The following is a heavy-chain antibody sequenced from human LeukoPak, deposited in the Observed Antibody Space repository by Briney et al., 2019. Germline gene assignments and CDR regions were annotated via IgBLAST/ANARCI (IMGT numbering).Heavy chain of an antibody. Sequence: PGGSLRLSCAASGFTFSSYSMNWVRQAPGKGLEWVSSISSSSSYIYYADSVKGRFTISRDNAKSSLYLQMNSLRAEDTAVYYCARATNYYYDSSGYPPFDYWGQGTLVTVSS. D-gene: IGHD3-22*01. CDR1: GFTFSSYS. CDR2: ISSSSSYI. V-gene: IGHV3-21*01. CDR3: ARATNYYYDSSGYPPFDY. J-gene: IGHJ4*02.